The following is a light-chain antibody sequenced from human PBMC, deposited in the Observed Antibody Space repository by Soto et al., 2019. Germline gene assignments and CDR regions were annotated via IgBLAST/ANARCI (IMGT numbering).Light chain of an antibody. J-gene: IGKJ3*01. Sequence: AIRMTQSPSSFSASTGDRVTITCRASQDISNSLAWYQQKPGKAPNLLIYSASTLQSGVPSRFSGSGSGTDFTLTISGLQSEDFATYYCQQYYSYPSSFTFGPGTKVEI. V-gene: IGKV1-8*01. CDR3: QQYYSYPSSFT. CDR2: SAS. CDR1: QDISNS.